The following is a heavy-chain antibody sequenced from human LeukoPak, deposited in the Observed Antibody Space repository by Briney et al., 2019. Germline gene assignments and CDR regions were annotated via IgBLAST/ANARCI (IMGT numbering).Heavy chain of an antibody. J-gene: IGHJ6*03. CDR3: ARSGEGSSSDYYMDV. Sequence: SETLSLTCTVSGGSISSYYWSWIRQPPGKGLEWIGYIYTSGSTNYNPSLKSRVTISVDTSKNQFSPKLSSVTAADTAVYYCARSGEGSSSDYYMDVWGKGTTVTVSS. CDR1: GGSISSYY. D-gene: IGHD6-6*01. CDR2: IYTSGST. V-gene: IGHV4-4*09.